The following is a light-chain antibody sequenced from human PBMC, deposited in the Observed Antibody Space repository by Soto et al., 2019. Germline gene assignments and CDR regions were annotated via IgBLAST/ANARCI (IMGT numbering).Light chain of an antibody. CDR1: SSNIGAGYD. CDR3: QSYDSSLSGWV. Sequence: QPVLTQPPSVSGAPGQRVTISCTGSSSNIGAGYDVHWYQQLPGTAPKLLIYGNSNRPSGVPDRFSGSKSGTSASLAITGLRAADEADYYCQSYDSSLSGWVFGGGTKLTVL. V-gene: IGLV1-40*01. CDR2: GNS. J-gene: IGLJ3*02.